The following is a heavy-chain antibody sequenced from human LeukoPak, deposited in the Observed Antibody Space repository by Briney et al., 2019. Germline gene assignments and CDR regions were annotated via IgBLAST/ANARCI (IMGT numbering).Heavy chain of an antibody. D-gene: IGHD2-2*01. CDR1: GGSISSYY. Sequence: KPSETLSLTCTVSGGSISSYYWSWIRQPPGKGLEWIGYIYYSGSTNYNPSLKSRVTISVDTSKNQFSLKLSSVTAADTAVYYCARSHSVWTSFDYWGQGTLVTVSP. V-gene: IGHV4-59*01. CDR3: ARSHSVWTSFDY. J-gene: IGHJ4*02. CDR2: IYYSGST.